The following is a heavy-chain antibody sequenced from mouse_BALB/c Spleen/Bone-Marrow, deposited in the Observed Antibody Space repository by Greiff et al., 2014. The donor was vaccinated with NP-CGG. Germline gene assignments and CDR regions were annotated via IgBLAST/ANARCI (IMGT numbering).Heavy chain of an antibody. J-gene: IGHJ4*01. D-gene: IGHD3-3*01. CDR1: GFTFTTYW. CDR3: ERGGRAMAF. V-gene: IGHV1S81*02. CDR2: INPNNGRT. Sequence: VKLVESGAALVKPGASVNLSCRASGFTFTTYWIHWVKQRPGQGLEWIGEINPNNGRTNYNERFKTKATLTLDKSSSTAYMQLSSLTSEDSAVYYCERGGRAMAFWGQGTSVTVSS.